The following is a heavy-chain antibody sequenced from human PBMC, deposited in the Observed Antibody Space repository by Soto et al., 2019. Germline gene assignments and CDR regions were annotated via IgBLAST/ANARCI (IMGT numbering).Heavy chain of an antibody. CDR1: GGSISSSSYY. D-gene: IGHD3-10*01. V-gene: IGHV4-39*01. CDR2: IYYSGST. CDR3: ARVLLLWFGVDV. J-gene: IGHJ6*02. Sequence: AETLSLTCTVSGGSISSSSYYWCWIRQPPGKGLEWIGSIYYSGSTYYNPSLKSRVTISVDTSKNQFSLKLSSVTAADTAVYYCARVLLLWFGVDVWGQGTTVTVSS.